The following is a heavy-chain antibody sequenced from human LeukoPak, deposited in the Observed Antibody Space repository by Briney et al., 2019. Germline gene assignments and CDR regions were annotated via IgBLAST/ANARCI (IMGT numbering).Heavy chain of an antibody. CDR2: INHSGST. V-gene: IGHV4-34*01. J-gene: IGHJ5*02. Sequence: SETLSLTCAVYGVSFSGYYWSWIRQPPGKGLEWIGEINHSGSTNYNPSLKSRVTISVDTSKNQFSLKLSSVTAADTAVYYCARGSRFLEWLLSAGYWFDPWGQGTLVTVSS. CDR3: ARGSRFLEWLLSAGYWFDP. D-gene: IGHD3-3*01. CDR1: GVSFSGYY.